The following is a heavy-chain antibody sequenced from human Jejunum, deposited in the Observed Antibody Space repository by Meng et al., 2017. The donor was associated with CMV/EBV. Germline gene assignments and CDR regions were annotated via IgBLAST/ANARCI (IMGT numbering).Heavy chain of an antibody. CDR3: VRIPSGCNYWFDP. Sequence: VSGASIRSSYWSWVRQSPGKGLEWIGFIYYIVTTKYNPSLKSRVTMSVDTSKNQFSLKLSSVTAADTAVYYCVRIPSGCNYWFDPWGQGALVTVSS. V-gene: IGHV4-59*01. J-gene: IGHJ5*02. D-gene: IGHD3-22*01. CDR2: IYYIVTT. CDR1: GASIRSSY.